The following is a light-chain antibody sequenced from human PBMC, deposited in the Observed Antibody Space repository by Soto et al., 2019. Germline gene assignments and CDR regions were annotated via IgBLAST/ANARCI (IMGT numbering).Light chain of an antibody. CDR2: DVN. V-gene: IGLV2-14*03. J-gene: IGLJ1*01. CDR3: CSYTATTTYV. Sequence: QSALTQPASMSGSPGQSISISCTGTGSDVGGYTFVSWYQQHPDKVPKLVIFDVNRRPSGVSDRFSGSKSVNAASLTISGLQAEDEADYYCCSYTATTTYVFGTGTKVTVL. CDR1: GSDVGGYTF.